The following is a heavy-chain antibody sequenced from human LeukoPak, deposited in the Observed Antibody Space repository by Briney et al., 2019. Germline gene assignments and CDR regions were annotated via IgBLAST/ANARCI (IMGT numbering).Heavy chain of an antibody. J-gene: IGHJ6*02. V-gene: IGHV3-74*01. CDR2: INSDGSIT. CDR3: ARDAVDTANAV. CDR1: GLTFSSYW. D-gene: IGHD5-18*01. Sequence: PGGSLRLSCAASGLTFSSYWMHWVRQAPGKGLVWVSRINSDGSITSYADSVKGRFTISRDNAENTLYLQMNSLRAEDTAVYYCARDAVDTANAVWGQGTTVTVSS.